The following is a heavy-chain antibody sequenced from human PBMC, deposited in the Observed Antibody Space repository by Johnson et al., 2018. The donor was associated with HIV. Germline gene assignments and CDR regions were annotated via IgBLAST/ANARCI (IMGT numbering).Heavy chain of an antibody. V-gene: IGHV3-20*04. Sequence: EQLVESGGGEVRPGGSLRLACVASGFIFDDYGLTWVRQAPGKGLEWVSGISWHGGDTGYADSVRGRFTIARDNAKNSLYLQMNNLRAEDTARYYCVWNYVAAFDIWGQGTMVTVSS. CDR1: GFIFDDYG. CDR3: VWNYVAAFDI. CDR2: ISWHGGDT. J-gene: IGHJ3*02. D-gene: IGHD1-7*01.